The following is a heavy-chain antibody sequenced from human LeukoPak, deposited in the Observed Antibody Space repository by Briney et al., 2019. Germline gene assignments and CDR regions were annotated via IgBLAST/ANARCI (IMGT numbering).Heavy chain of an antibody. CDR1: GYTFTGYY. CDR2: NNPNSGGT. V-gene: IGHV1-2*02. D-gene: IGHD1-26*01. Sequence: ASVKVSCKASGYTFTGYYMHWVRQAPGQGLEWMGWNNPNSGGTNYAQKFQGRVTMTRDTSISTAYMELSRLRSDDTAVYYCAKSVVGATPIRNWFDPWGQGTLVTVSS. J-gene: IGHJ5*02. CDR3: AKSVVGATPIRNWFDP.